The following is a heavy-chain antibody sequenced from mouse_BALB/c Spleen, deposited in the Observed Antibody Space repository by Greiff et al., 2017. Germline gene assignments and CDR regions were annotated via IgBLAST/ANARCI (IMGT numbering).Heavy chain of an antibody. D-gene: IGHD2-12*01. CDR2: ISSGSSTI. J-gene: IGHJ4*01. CDR1: GFTFSSFG. Sequence: EVQRVESGGGLVQPGGSRKLSCAASGFTFSSFGMHWVRQAPEKGLEWVAYISSGSSTIYYADTVKGRFPISRHNPKNTLFLQMTSLRSEDTAMYYCARGDDGGAMDYWGQGTSVTVSS. V-gene: IGHV5-17*02. CDR3: ARGDDGGAMDY.